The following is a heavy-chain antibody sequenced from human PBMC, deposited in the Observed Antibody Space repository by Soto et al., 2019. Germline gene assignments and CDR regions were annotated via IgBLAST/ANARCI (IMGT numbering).Heavy chain of an antibody. J-gene: IGHJ1*01. D-gene: IGHD1-26*01. CDR2: IFYSGST. Sequence: QVQLQESGPGLVKPSQTLSLTCTASGGSISSGDYYWSWMRQHPGKGLEWIGYIFYSGSTYYNPSLKSRVTLSVDTSSNQFSLTLTSVTAADTAVYYCARRRGTGTYPHDFPPWGQGTLVTVSS. CDR3: ARRRGTGTYPHDFPP. V-gene: IGHV4-31*03. CDR1: GGSISSGDYY.